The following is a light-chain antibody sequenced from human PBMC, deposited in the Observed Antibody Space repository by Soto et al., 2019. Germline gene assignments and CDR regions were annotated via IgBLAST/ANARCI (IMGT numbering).Light chain of an antibody. Sequence: DIVMTQSPATLSVSPGERATLSCRAGKSISSNLAWYQLKPGQAPRLLIYGASTRATGIPARFSGSGSGTEFTLTITSLQSEDFAVYFCQQYNDGLTFGGGTKVEIK. CDR1: KSISSN. CDR3: QQYNDGLT. V-gene: IGKV3-15*01. CDR2: GAS. J-gene: IGKJ4*01.